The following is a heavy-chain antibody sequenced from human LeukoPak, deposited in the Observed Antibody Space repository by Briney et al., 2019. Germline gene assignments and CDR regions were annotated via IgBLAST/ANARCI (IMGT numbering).Heavy chain of an antibody. CDR3: ASMGGDSSGYHLDALDI. Sequence: WETLSLTCTVSGGSISSSSYYWGWIRQPPGKGLEWTGSIYYSGSTYYNPSLKSRVTISVDTSKNQFSLKLSSVTAADTAVYYCASMGGDSSGYHLDALDIWGQGTMVTVSS. CDR2: IYYSGST. J-gene: IGHJ3*02. D-gene: IGHD3-22*01. V-gene: IGHV4-39*01. CDR1: GGSISSSSYY.